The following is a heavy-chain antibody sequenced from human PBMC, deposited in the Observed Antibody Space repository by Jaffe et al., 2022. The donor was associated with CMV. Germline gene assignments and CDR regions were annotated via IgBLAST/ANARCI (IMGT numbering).Heavy chain of an antibody. D-gene: IGHD4-17*01. J-gene: IGHJ4*02. CDR3: AKDILRWAFDY. V-gene: IGHV3-23*04. CDR1: GFTFSRNA. Sequence: EVQLVESGGDLVQPGGSLRLSCAASGFTFSRNAMSWVRQAPGKGLEWVSAIEGASDKTHYADSVKGRFTVSRDTSRNMLYLQMNSLAAEDTAVYYCAKDILRWAFDYWGQGTLVTVSS. CDR2: IEGASDKT.